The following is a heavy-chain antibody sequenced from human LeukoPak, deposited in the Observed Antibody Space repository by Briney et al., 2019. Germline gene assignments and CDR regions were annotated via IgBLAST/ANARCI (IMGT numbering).Heavy chain of an antibody. CDR2: FKSKTDGGTT. V-gene: IGHV3-15*01. J-gene: IGHJ3*01. CDR1: GFSSSNAW. Sequence: GGSLRLSCAGSGFSSSNAWMSWVRQAPGKGLEWVGRFKSKTDGGTTDYAAPVKGRFTISIDDSKNTLYLQMNSLKTEDTAMYYCITAGHADETWGHGPLVTVSS. D-gene: IGHD7-27*01. CDR3: ITAGHADET.